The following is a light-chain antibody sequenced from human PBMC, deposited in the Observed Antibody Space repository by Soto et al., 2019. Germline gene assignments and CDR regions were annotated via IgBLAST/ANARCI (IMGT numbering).Light chain of an antibody. CDR3: QQYDDYWT. CDR1: QRLSSW. V-gene: IGKV1-5*01. Sequence: DIQMSQSPSILSASVGDRVIITFRASQRLSSWLAWYQQKPGQAPKLLTFDTSNLASGVPSRFSGSGSGTEFTLTISSLHPDDFATYYCQQYDDYWTFGQGTKVDIK. CDR2: DTS. J-gene: IGKJ1*01.